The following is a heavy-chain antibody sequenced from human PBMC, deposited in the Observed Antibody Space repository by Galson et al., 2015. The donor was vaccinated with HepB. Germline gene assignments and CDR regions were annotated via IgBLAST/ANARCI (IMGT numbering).Heavy chain of an antibody. Sequence: SETLSLTCTVSGGSISSSSYYWGWIRQPPGKGLEWIGSIYYSGSTYYNPSLKSRVTISVDTSKNQFSLKLSSVTAADTAVYYCARHVPGSYYDKKYYFDYWGQGTLVTVSS. CDR2: IYYSGST. CDR1: GGSISSSSYY. CDR3: ARHVPGSYYDKKYYFDY. D-gene: IGHD1-26*01. V-gene: IGHV4-39*01. J-gene: IGHJ4*02.